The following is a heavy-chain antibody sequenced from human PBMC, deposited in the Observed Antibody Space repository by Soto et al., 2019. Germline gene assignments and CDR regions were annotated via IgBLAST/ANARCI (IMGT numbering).Heavy chain of an antibody. V-gene: IGHV4-59*08. J-gene: IGHJ6*02. D-gene: IGHD1-26*01. CDR3: TRHAEGGALTFPNSATTDMDV. Sequence: PSETLSLTCTVSGGSISSYYWSWIRQPPGKGLEWIGYIYYSGSTNYNPSLKSRVTISVDTSKNQFSLKLSSVTAADTAVYYCTRHAEGGALTFPNSATTDMDVWAQGDTV. CDR1: GGSISSYY. CDR2: IYYSGST.